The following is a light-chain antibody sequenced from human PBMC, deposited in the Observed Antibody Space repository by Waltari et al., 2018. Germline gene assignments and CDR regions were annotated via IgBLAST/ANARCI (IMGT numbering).Light chain of an antibody. CDR1: QSISNW. CDR3: QQYNTYSS. CDR2: KAS. Sequence: DIQMTQSPSSLSASVEDRVTITCRASQSISNWLAWYQQKPGKAPILLIYKASILKSGVPSRFSGSGSGTQFTLTISSLQPGDFATYYCQQYNTYSSFGQGTKLEIK. J-gene: IGKJ2*01. V-gene: IGKV1-5*03.